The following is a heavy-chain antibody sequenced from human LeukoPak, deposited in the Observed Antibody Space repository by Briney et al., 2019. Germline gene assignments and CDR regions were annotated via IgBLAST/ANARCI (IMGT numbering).Heavy chain of an antibody. D-gene: IGHD6-13*01. CDR2: INHSGST. Sequence: SETLSLTCAVSGGSFSAYYWSWIRQPPGKGLEWIGEINHSGSTNYNPSLKSRVTISVDTSKNQFSLKLSSVTAADTAVYYCAEIAAAGTLFDYWGQGTLVTVSS. J-gene: IGHJ4*02. V-gene: IGHV4-34*01. CDR1: GGSFSAYY. CDR3: AEIAAAGTLFDY.